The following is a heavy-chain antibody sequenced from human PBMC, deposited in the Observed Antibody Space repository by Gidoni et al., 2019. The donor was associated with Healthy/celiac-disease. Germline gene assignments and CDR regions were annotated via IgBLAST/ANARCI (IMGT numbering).Heavy chain of an antibody. CDR3: AREQGDIVVVDEEYYYYGMDV. V-gene: IGHV3-48*04. CDR2: ISSSSSTI. Sequence: EVQLVESGGGLVQPGGSLRLSCAASGFTFSSYTLILVRQAPGKGLEWVSYISSSSSTIYYADSVKGRFTISRDNAKNSLYLQMNSLRAEDTAVYYCAREQGDIVVVDEEYYYYGMDVWGQGTTVTVSS. D-gene: IGHD2-2*01. CDR1: GFTFSSYT. J-gene: IGHJ6*02.